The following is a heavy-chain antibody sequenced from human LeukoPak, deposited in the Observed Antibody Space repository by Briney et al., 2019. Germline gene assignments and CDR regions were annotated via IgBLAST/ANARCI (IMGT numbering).Heavy chain of an antibody. Sequence: GSLRLSRAASGLTFRNYAMSWVRQAPGKGLEWVSVICANDGNTYYADAVKGRFTISRDNSKDTLYLQMDSLRAEDTAVYYCAKGSGSSCYSPCDYWGQGILVTVSS. D-gene: IGHD2-15*01. CDR3: AKGSGSSCYSPCDY. J-gene: IGHJ4*02. CDR1: GLTFRNYA. CDR2: ICANDGNT. V-gene: IGHV3-23*01.